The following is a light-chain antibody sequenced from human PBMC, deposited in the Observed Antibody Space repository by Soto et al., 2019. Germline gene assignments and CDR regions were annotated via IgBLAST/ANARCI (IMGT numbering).Light chain of an antibody. J-gene: IGKJ4*01. Sequence: KGVKQSVRTLSVTQGERATRSCLASQTVNSNLAWYQQKPGQAPRLLIYGASTRATGIPARFSGSGSGTEFTLTISSLQPDDFATYYCQQYNSYPLTFGGGTKV. V-gene: IGKV3-15*01. CDR1: QTVNSN. CDR2: GAS. CDR3: QQYNSYPLT.